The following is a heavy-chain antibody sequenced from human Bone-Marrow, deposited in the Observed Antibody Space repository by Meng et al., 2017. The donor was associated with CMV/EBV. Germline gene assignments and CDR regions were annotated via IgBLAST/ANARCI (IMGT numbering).Heavy chain of an antibody. V-gene: IGHV3-23*01. J-gene: IGHJ4*02. D-gene: IGHD3-10*01. CDR2: ISGSGNRT. Sequence: FTFSSSAMSWVRQAPGKGLEWVSAISGSGNRTYYADSVKGRFTISRDNSKNTLYLQMNSLRAEDTAVYYCAKSPSIRGDPSSVSFDYWGQGTLVTVSS. CDR1: FTFSSSA. CDR3: AKSPSIRGDPSSVSFDY.